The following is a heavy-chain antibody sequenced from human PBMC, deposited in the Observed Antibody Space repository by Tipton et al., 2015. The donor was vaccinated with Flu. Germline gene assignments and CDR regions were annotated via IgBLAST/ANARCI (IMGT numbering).Heavy chain of an antibody. CDR3: ARGADDSGDAFDI. J-gene: IGHJ3*02. V-gene: IGHV1-2*06. CDR1: GYTFTGYY. D-gene: IGHD4/OR15-4a*01. CDR2: INPNTGGT. Sequence: QSGAEVKKPGASVKVSCKASGYTFTGYYVLWVRQAPGQGLECVGRINPNTGGTNYAQKFQGRVTMTRDTAISTAYMEVTGLRYDDTAVYYCARGADDSGDAFDIWGQGTMVTVSS.